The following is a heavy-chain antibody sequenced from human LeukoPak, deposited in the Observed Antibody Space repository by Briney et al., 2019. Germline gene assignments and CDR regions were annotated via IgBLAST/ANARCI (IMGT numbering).Heavy chain of an antibody. CDR2: ISWNSGNI. Sequence: GGSLRLSCAASGFPFDDYAMHWVRQVPGKGLEWVSGISWNSGNIDYADSVKGRFTISRDNAKNSLYLQMNGLRAEDTAVYYCAKSGCSSVTCYYNYWGEGTLVTVSS. D-gene: IGHD2-2*01. V-gene: IGHV3-9*01. CDR3: AKSGCSSVTCYYNY. CDR1: GFPFDDYA. J-gene: IGHJ4*02.